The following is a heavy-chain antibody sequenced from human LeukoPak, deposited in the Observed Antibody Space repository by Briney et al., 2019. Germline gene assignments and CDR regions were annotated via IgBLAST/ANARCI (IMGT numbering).Heavy chain of an antibody. D-gene: IGHD5-12*01. CDR1: GFTFSSYA. Sequence: GGSLRLSCAASGFTFSSYAMSWVRQAPGKGLEWVSLISWDGGSTYYADSVKGRFTISRDNSKNSLYLQMNSLRAEDTALYYCAKDMIVATDYYYGMDVWGQGTTVTVSS. CDR2: ISWDGGST. CDR3: AKDMIVATDYYYGMDV. J-gene: IGHJ6*02. V-gene: IGHV3-43D*03.